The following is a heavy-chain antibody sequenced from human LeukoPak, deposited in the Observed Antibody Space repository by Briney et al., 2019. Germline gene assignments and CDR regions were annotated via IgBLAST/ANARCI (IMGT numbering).Heavy chain of an antibody. Sequence: SETLSLTCTVSGGSISSSSYYWGWIRQPPGKGLEWIGSIYYSGSTYYNPSLKSRVTISVDTSKNQFSLKLSSVTAADTAVYYCARYNHCSSASCYTWGWFDPWGQGTLVTVSS. CDR1: GGSISSSSYY. CDR3: ARYNHCSSASCYTWGWFDP. CDR2: IYYSGST. J-gene: IGHJ5*02. V-gene: IGHV4-39*07. D-gene: IGHD2-2*02.